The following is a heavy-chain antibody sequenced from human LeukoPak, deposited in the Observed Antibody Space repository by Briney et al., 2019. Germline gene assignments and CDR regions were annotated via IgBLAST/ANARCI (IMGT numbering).Heavy chain of an antibody. Sequence: GGSLRLSCAASGFTSSSYSMNWVRQAPGKGLEWVSYISSSGSYTSYADSVKGLFTISRDNARNSLYLQMNSLRAEDTAVYYCARAHYDGINDAFDIWGQGTMVTVSS. CDR1: GFTSSSYS. CDR2: ISSSGSYT. CDR3: ARAHYDGINDAFDI. D-gene: IGHD3-22*01. V-gene: IGHV3-21*05. J-gene: IGHJ3*02.